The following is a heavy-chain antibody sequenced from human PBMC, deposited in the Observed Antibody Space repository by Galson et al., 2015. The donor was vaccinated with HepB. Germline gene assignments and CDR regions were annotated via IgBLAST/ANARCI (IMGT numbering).Heavy chain of an antibody. J-gene: IGHJ6*02. CDR1: GYTFTSYY. D-gene: IGHD2-2*01. CDR2: INPSGGST. Sequence: SVKVSCKASGYTFTSYYMHWVRQAPGQGLEWMGIINPSGGSTSYAQKFQGRVTMTRDTSTSTVYMELSSLRSEDTAVYYCARRDIVVVPAAMTEGENSRYYYYGMDVWGQGTTVTVSS. V-gene: IGHV1-46*03. CDR3: ARRDIVVVPAAMTEGENSRYYYYGMDV.